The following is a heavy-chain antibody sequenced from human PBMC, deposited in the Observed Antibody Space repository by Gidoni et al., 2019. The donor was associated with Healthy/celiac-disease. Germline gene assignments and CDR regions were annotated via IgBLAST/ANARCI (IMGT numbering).Heavy chain of an antibody. CDR1: GFTFSSYS. CDR3: ARDAYSSSWYGIDY. V-gene: IGHV3-48*02. Sequence: EVQLVESGGGLVQPGGSLRLSCAASGFTFSSYSMNWVRQAPGKGLEWVSYISSSSSTIYYAASVKGRFTISRDNAKNSLYLQMNSLRDEDTAVYYCARDAYSSSWYGIDYWGQGTLVTVSS. D-gene: IGHD6-13*01. J-gene: IGHJ4*02. CDR2: ISSSSSTI.